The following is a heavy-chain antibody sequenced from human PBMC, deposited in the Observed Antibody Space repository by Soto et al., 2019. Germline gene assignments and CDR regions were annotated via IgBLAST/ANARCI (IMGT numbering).Heavy chain of an antibody. CDR3: ARGWDCSGGSCYPRS. D-gene: IGHD2-15*01. V-gene: IGHV1-8*01. Sequence: GASVKVSCKASGYTFTSYDINWVRQATGQGLEWMGWMNPNSGNTGYAQKFQGRVTMTRNTSISTAYMELSSLRSEDTAVYYCARGWDCSGGSCYPRSWGQGTLVTVSS. CDR2: MNPNSGNT. J-gene: IGHJ5*02. CDR1: GYTFTSYD.